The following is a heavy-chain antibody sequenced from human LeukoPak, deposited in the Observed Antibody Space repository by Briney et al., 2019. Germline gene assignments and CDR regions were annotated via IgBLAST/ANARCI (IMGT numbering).Heavy chain of an antibody. D-gene: IGHD3-3*01. J-gene: IGHJ6*03. CDR1: GGSISSYY. V-gene: IGHV4-4*07. CDR2: IYTSGST. CDR3: ARDPYDFWSGSYYMDV. Sequence: SETLSLTCTVSGGSISSYYWSWIRQPAGKGLEWIGRIYTSGSTNYNPSLKSRVTMSVDTSNNQFSLKLSSVTAADTAVYYCARDPYDFWSGSYYMDVWGKGTTVTVSS.